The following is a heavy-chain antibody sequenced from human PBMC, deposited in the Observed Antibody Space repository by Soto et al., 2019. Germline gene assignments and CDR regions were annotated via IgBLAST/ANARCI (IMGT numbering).Heavy chain of an antibody. CDR1: GYTFTSYA. J-gene: IGHJ3*02. Sequence: ASVKVSCKASGYTFTSYAMHWVRQAPGQRLEWMGWINAGNGNTKYSQKFQGRVTITRDTSASTAYMGLSSLRSEDTAVYYCAREGPVWIMVYAIYGGRTAAFDIWGQGTMVTVS. CDR3: AREGPVWIMVYAIYGGRTAAFDI. V-gene: IGHV1-3*01. D-gene: IGHD2-8*01. CDR2: INAGNGNT.